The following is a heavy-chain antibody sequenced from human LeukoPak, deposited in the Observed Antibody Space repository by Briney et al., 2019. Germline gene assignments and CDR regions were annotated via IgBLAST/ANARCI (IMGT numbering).Heavy chain of an antibody. J-gene: IGHJ4*02. CDR2: ITTNSDSL. V-gene: IGHV3-21*01. Sequence: PGGSLRLSCVASGFNFRSHSMTWVRQAPGKGLEWLSSITTNSDSLYYAVSLRDRFTISRNNGKSTLYLQMKRLTAEDTAVYYCAGDRENRDGFCSGGTCSPPDYWGPGTLVVVS. CDR1: GFNFRSHS. CDR3: AGDRENRDGFCSGGTCSPPDY. D-gene: IGHD2-8*02.